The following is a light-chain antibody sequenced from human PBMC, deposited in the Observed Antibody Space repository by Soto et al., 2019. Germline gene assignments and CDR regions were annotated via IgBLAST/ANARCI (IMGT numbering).Light chain of an antibody. CDR3: QHYDSLPIT. V-gene: IGKV3-20*01. CDR2: GAS. CDR1: QSVSSSY. J-gene: IGKJ5*01. Sequence: EFVLPQSPGTLSLSPGERATLSCRASQSVSSSYLAWYQQKPGQAPRLLIYGASSRATGIPDRFSGRGSGTDFTLTISRLEPEDFAVFYCQHYDSLPITFGQGTRLEIK.